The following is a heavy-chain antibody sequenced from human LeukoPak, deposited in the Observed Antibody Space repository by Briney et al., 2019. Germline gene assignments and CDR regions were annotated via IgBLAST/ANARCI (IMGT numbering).Heavy chain of an antibody. V-gene: IGHV1-18*01. CDR2: ISAYNGNT. J-gene: IGHJ1*01. Sequence: ASVKVPCKASGYTFTSYGISWVRQAPGQGLEWMGWISAYNGNTNYAQKLQGRVTMTTDTSTSTAYMELRSLRSDDTAVYYCARDKGSSSWLAEYFQHWGQGTLVTVSS. CDR1: GYTFTSYG. D-gene: IGHD6-13*01. CDR3: ARDKGSSSWLAEYFQH.